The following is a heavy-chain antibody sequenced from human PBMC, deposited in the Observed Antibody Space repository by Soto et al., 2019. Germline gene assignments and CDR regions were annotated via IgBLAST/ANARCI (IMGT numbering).Heavy chain of an antibody. D-gene: IGHD3-22*01. Sequence: GGSLSLSCAASGFTFSSYWMSWVRQAQGKGLEWVANIKQDGSEKYYVDSVKGRFTISRDNAKNSLHLQMNSLRAEDTAVYYCARDYYDSSGYYGVGYYFDYWGQGTLVTVSS. J-gene: IGHJ4*02. CDR3: ARDYYDSSGYYGVGYYFDY. CDR2: IKQDGSEK. V-gene: IGHV3-7*03. CDR1: GFTFSSYW.